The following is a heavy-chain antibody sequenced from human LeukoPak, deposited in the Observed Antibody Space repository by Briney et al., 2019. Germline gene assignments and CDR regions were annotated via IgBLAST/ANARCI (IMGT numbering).Heavy chain of an antibody. CDR2: ISGSGGST. CDR3: AKDGWPIYYYYMDV. D-gene: IGHD3-10*01. Sequence: GGSLRLSCAASGFTFSSYGFHWVRHAPGKGLEWVSAISGSGGSTYYADSVKGRFTISRDNSKNTLYLQMKSLRAEDTAVYYCAKDGWPIYYYYMDVWGKGTTVTISS. J-gene: IGHJ6*03. V-gene: IGHV3-23*01. CDR1: GFTFSSYG.